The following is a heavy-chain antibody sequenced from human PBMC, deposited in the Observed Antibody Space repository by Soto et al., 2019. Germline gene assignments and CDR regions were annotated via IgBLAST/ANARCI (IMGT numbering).Heavy chain of an antibody. Sequence: PGGSLRLSCAASGFTFSTYAMSWVRQAPGKGLEWVSGFSCSGASTYYADSVKGRFTISRDNSNNTLYLQMSSLRAEDTAVYYCAKGSIEYSSSFPDYWGQGTLVTVSS. D-gene: IGHD6-6*01. J-gene: IGHJ4*02. CDR1: GFTFSTYA. CDR3: AKGSIEYSSSFPDY. V-gene: IGHV3-23*01. CDR2: FSCSGAST.